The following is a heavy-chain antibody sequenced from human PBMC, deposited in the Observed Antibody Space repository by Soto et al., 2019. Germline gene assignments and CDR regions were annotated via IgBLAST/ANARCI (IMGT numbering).Heavy chain of an antibody. CDR2: ISYDGSNK. Sequence: PGGSLRLSGAASGFTFSSYSIHWVRQAPGKGLEWVAVISYDGSNKYYADSVKGRFTISRDNSKNTLYLQMNSLRAEDTAVYYCAAPMYSWNYVGTEYNWFDPCGQGTLVTVSS. CDR1: GFTFSSYS. V-gene: IGHV3-30-3*01. J-gene: IGHJ5*02. D-gene: IGHD1-7*01. CDR3: AAPMYSWNYVGTEYNWFDP.